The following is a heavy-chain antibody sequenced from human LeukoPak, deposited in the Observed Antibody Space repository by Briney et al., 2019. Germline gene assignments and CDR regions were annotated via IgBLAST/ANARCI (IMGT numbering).Heavy chain of an antibody. V-gene: IGHV3-23*01. D-gene: IGHD5-18*01. CDR3: AKDRGYSYGFDY. CDR1: GFTFSSYA. J-gene: IGHJ4*02. Sequence: GGSLRLSCAASGFTFSSYAMSWVRQAPGKGLEWVSAISGSGGGTYYADSVKARFTISRDNSKNTLYLQMNSLRAEDTAVYYCAKDRGYSYGFDYWGQGTLVTVSS. CDR2: ISGSGGGT.